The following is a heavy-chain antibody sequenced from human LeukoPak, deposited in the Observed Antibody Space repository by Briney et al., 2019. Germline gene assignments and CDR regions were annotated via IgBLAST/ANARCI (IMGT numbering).Heavy chain of an antibody. CDR1: GYSFATYW. CDR3: ATQTSGYSLD. CDR2: IYPSDSDI. D-gene: IGHD3-22*01. V-gene: IGHV5-51*01. J-gene: IGHJ4*02. Sequence: GESLKISCKGSGYSFATYWIGWVRQMPGKGLEWMAIIYPSDSDIRYSPSFQGQVTISADKSISTAYLQWSSLKASDTAMYCCATQTSGYSLDWGQGTLVTVSS.